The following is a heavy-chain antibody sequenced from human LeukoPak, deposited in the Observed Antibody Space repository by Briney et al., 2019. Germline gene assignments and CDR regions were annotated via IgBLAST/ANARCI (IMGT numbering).Heavy chain of an antibody. CDR3: ARVGDYDSTEWAPIFDY. J-gene: IGHJ4*02. CDR2: ISSSGSTI. Sequence: GGSLRLSCAASGFTFSDYYRSWIRQAPGEGLEWISYISSSGSTIYYADSVKGRFTISRDNAENSLYLQMNSLRAEDTAVYYCARVGDYDSTEWAPIFDYWGLRTLVTVSS. D-gene: IGHD3-22*01. CDR1: GFTFSDYY. V-gene: IGHV3-11*04.